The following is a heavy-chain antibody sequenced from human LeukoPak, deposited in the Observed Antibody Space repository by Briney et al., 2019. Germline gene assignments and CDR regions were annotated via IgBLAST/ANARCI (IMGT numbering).Heavy chain of an antibody. CDR1: GGSISSYY. Sequence: PSETLSLTCTVSGGSISSYYWSWIRQPAGKGLEWIGRIYTSGSTNYNPSLKRRVTMSVDTSKNQFSLKLSSVTAADTAVYYCARELVVATTAGYYYYNGMDVWRQGTTVTVSS. J-gene: IGHJ6*02. CDR2: IYTSGST. V-gene: IGHV4-4*07. CDR3: ARELVVATTAGYYYYNGMDV. D-gene: IGHD5-12*01.